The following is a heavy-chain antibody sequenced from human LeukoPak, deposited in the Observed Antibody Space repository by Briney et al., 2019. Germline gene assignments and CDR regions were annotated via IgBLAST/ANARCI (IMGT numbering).Heavy chain of an antibody. D-gene: IGHD2-15*01. V-gene: IGHV1-2*04. Sequence: GASVKVSCKASGYTFTSYYMHWVRQAPGQGLEWMGWINPNSGGTNYAQKFQGWVTMTRDTSISTAYMELSRLRSDDTAVYYCARLVEWSGGSGFDYWGQGTLVTVSS. CDR2: INPNSGGT. CDR3: ARLVEWSGGSGFDY. J-gene: IGHJ4*02. CDR1: GYTFTSYY.